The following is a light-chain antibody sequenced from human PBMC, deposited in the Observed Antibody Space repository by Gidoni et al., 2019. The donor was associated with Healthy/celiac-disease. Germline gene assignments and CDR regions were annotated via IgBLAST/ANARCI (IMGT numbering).Light chain of an antibody. CDR1: QSVSSSY. J-gene: IGKJ2*01. V-gene: IGKV3-20*01. CDR3: QQYGSSPV. Sequence: EIVLTKSPGTLSLSPGERATLSCRASQSVSSSYLAWYQQTPGQAPRLLIYGASSRATGIPDRFSGSGSRTDFTLTISRLEPEDFAVYYCQQYGSSPVFGQGTKLEIK. CDR2: GAS.